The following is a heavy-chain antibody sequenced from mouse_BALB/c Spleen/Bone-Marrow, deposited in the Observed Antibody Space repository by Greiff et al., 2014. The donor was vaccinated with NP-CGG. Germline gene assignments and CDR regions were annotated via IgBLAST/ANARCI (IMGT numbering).Heavy chain of an antibody. CDR1: GFNIKDTY. J-gene: IGHJ2*01. Sequence: EVQLQQSGAELVKPGASVKLSCTASGFNIKDTYMHWVKQRPEQGLEWIGRIDPANGNTKYDPKFQGKATTTADTSSSTAYLQLSSLTSEDTAVYYCARYYYGSSYFDYWGQGTTLTVSS. CDR3: ARYYYGSSYFDY. D-gene: IGHD1-1*01. V-gene: IGHV14-3*02. CDR2: IDPANGNT.